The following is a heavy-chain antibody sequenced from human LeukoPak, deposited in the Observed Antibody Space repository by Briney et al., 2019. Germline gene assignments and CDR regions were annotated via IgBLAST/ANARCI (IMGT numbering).Heavy chain of an antibody. CDR2: ISPHSGGT. J-gene: IGHJ4*02. D-gene: IGHD5-12*01. V-gene: IGHV1-2*06. CDR1: GYTFTGYY. CDR3: ARGGTDY. Sequence: ASVKVSCKASGYTFTGYYIYWVRQAPGQRLEWMGQISPHSGGTNYAQKFQGRVTMTRDTSISTAYMELSNLRSDDTAVYYCARGGTDYWSQGTLVTVSS.